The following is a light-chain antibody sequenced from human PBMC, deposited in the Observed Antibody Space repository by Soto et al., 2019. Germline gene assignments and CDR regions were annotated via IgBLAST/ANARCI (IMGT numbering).Light chain of an antibody. J-gene: IGKJ1*01. CDR2: GAS. CDR3: QQYNNWPWT. V-gene: IGKV3-15*01. Sequence: EIVMTQSPATMSVSPGERATLSCRASQSVSSNLAWYQQKPGQAPRLLIYGASTRATGIPARFSGSASGTEFPLTISSLQSEDFGVYYYQQYNNWPWTFGQGTKVEIK. CDR1: QSVSSN.